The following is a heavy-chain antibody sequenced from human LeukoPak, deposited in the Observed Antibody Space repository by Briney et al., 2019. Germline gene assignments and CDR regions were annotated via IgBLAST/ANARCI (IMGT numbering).Heavy chain of an antibody. CDR1: GFTFSSYW. CDR3: ARKDMLDY. V-gene: IGHV3-74*01. Sequence: PGGSLRLSCAASGFTFSSYWMHWVRQAPGKGLVWVSRIKSDGSSTSYAESAKGRFTVSRDNAKNTLYLQMNSLRAEDTAVYYCARKDMLDYRGQGTLVTVSS. J-gene: IGHJ4*02. CDR2: IKSDGSST.